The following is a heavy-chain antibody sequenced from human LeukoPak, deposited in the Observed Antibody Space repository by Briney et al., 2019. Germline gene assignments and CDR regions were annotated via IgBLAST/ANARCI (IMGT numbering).Heavy chain of an antibody. J-gene: IGHJ5*02. V-gene: IGHV4-59*08. D-gene: IGHD1-1*01. CDR1: GGSISGYY. CDR2: VHYSGST. Sequence: SETLSLTCSVSGGSISGYYWSWVRQPPGKGLEWIAYVHYSGSTMYNPSLYSRVTISMDTSKNQFSLKLTSVSAADTAVYYCARHSSGTNWFDPWGQGTLVTVSS. CDR3: ARHSSGTNWFDP.